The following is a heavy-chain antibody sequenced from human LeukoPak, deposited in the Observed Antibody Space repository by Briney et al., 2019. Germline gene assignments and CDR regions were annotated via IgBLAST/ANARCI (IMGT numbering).Heavy chain of an antibody. CDR1: GFTFSSFS. V-gene: IGHV3-48*01. CDR2: ISSSSSTV. CDR3: ARAVHFVAADGHYFDY. J-gene: IGHJ4*02. D-gene: IGHD6-13*01. Sequence: PGGSLRLSCAVSGFTFSSFSMNWVRQAPGKGLEWVSYISSSSSTVYYADSVKGRFTISRDNSKNTLYLQMNSLRAEDTAVYYCARAVHFVAADGHYFDYWGQGILVTVSS.